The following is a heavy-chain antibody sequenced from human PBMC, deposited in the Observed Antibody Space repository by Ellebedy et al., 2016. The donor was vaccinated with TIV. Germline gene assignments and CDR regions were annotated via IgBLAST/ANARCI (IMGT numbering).Heavy chain of an antibody. CDR1: GGSISRYY. Sequence: MPSETLSLTCTVSGGSISRYYWSWIRQPPGKGLEWIGYIYYSGSTNYNPSLKSRVTISVDTSKNQFSLNLKSVTAADTAVYYCAREGKRGYSFGYLDFWGQGILVTVSS. D-gene: IGHD5-18*01. CDR3: AREGKRGYSFGYLDF. J-gene: IGHJ4*02. V-gene: IGHV4-59*01. CDR2: IYYSGST.